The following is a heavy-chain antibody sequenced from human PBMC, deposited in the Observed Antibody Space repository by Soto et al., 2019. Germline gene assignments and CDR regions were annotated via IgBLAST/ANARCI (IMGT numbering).Heavy chain of an antibody. V-gene: IGHV4-39*01. J-gene: IGHJ4*02. Sequence: SETLSLTCTVSGGSISSSSYYWGWIRQPPGKGLEWIGSIYYSGSTYYNPSLKSRVTISVDTSKNQFSLKLSSVTAADTAVYYCASPGPPNYYDSSGYQFDYWGQGTLVTVSS. CDR2: IYYSGST. CDR1: GGSISSSSYY. CDR3: ASPGPPNYYDSSGYQFDY. D-gene: IGHD3-22*01.